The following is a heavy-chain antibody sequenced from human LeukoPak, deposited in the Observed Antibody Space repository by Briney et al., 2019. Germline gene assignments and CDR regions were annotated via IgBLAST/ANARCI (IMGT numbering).Heavy chain of an antibody. Sequence: SETLSLTCTVSGGSISSSSYYWGWIRQPPGKGLEWIGSIYYSGSTYYNPSLKSRVTISVDTSKNQFSLKLSSVTAADTAVYYCARDRDYYDLNWFDPWGQGTLVTVSS. V-gene: IGHV4-39*07. CDR3: ARDRDYYDLNWFDP. D-gene: IGHD3-22*01. CDR1: GGSISSSSYY. J-gene: IGHJ5*02. CDR2: IYYSGST.